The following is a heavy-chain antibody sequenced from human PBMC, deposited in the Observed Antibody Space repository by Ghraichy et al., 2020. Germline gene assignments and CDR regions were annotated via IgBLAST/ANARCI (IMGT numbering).Heavy chain of an antibody. CDR1: GYTFTSYG. D-gene: IGHD1-26*01. CDR2: INTNTGNP. J-gene: IGHJ3*02. Sequence: ASVKVSCKASGYTFTSYGLNWVRQAPGQGLEWMGWINTNTGNPTYAQGFTGRFVFSLDTSVSTAFLQISSLKAEDTAVYYCAREGSGRHRGRTFDIWGQGTMVTVSS. CDR3: AREGSGRHRGRTFDI. V-gene: IGHV7-4-1*02.